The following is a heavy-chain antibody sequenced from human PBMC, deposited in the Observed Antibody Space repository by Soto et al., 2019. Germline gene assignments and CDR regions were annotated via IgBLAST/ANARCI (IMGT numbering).Heavy chain of an antibody. Sequence: GASVKVSCKASGYTFTSYYMHWVRQAPGQGLEWMGRIIPILGIANYAQKFQGRVTITADKSTSTAYMELSSLRSEDTAVYYCARGYFSFTKGGYYYYYMDVWGKGTTVTVSS. CDR2: IIPILGIA. V-gene: IGHV1-69*02. CDR3: ARGYFSFTKGGYYYYYMDV. CDR1: GYTFTSYY. D-gene: IGHD2-8*01. J-gene: IGHJ6*03.